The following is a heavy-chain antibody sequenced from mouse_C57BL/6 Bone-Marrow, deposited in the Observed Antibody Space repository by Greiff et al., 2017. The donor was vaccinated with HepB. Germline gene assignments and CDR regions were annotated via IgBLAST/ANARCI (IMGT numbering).Heavy chain of an antibody. V-gene: IGHV1-81*01. J-gene: IGHJ2*01. Sequence: VHLVESGAELARPGASVKLSCKASGYTFTSYGISWVKQRTGQGLEWIGEIYPRSGNTYYNEKFKGKATLTADKSSSTAYMELRSLTSEDSAVYFCARSSKKITTVVDWGLYYFDYWGQGTTLTVSS. CDR3: ARSSKKITTVVDWGLYYFDY. CDR2: IYPRSGNT. D-gene: IGHD1-1*01. CDR1: GYTFTSYG.